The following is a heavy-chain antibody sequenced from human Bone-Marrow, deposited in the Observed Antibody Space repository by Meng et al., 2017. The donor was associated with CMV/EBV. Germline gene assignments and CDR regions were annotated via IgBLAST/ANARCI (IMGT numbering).Heavy chain of an antibody. Sequence: GESLKISCVASGVTFSGDAMHWVRQAPGKGLQWVSYISSSGSTIYYADSVKGRFTISRDNAKNSLYLQMNSLRAEDTAVYYCARDLAGDAFDIWGQGTMVTVSS. D-gene: IGHD3-16*01. CDR3: ARDLAGDAFDI. J-gene: IGHJ3*02. CDR1: GVTFSGDA. V-gene: IGHV3-48*03. CDR2: ISSSGSTI.